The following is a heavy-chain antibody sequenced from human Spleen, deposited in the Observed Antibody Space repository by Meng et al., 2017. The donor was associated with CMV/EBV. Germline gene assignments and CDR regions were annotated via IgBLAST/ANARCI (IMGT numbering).Heavy chain of an antibody. D-gene: IGHD6-19*01. CDR3: ATIGWYVPSFDY. CDR2: INGNSNYI. V-gene: IGHV3-21*01. CDR1: GLTFSDYS. J-gene: IGHJ4*02. Sequence: SCAASGLTFSDYSMNWVRQAPGKGLEWVSFINGNSNYIYYADSVKGRFTISRDNTKNSLYLQMNRLRAEDTAIYYCATIGWYVPSFDYWGQGTLVTVSS.